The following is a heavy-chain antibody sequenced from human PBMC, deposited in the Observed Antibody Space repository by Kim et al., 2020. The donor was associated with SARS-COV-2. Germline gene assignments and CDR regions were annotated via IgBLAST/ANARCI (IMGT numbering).Heavy chain of an antibody. J-gene: IGHJ6*02. D-gene: IGHD3-3*01. CDR1: GYTFTSYG. Sequence: ASVKVSCKASGYTFTSYGISWVRQAPGQGLEWMGWISAYNGNTNYAQKLQGRVTMTTDTSTSTAYMELRSPRSDDTAVYYCARDSSKRITIFGVVTNPYYYYGMDVWGQGTTVTVSS. CDR3: ARDSSKRITIFGVVTNPYYYYGMDV. CDR2: ISAYNGNT. V-gene: IGHV1-18*04.